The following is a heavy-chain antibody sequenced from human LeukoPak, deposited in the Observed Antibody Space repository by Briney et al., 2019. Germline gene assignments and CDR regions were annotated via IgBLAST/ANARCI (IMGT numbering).Heavy chain of an antibody. CDR1: GGSISSGGYS. D-gene: IGHD1-26*01. CDR3: ARGQVGAAYSF. Sequence: SETLSLTCAVSGGSISSGGYSWSWIRQPPGKGLEWIGYIYYSGSTYYNPSLKSRVTISVDRSKNQFSLKLSSVTAADTAVYYCARGQVGAAYSFWGQGTLVTVSS. V-gene: IGHV4-30-2*01. CDR2: IYYSGST. J-gene: IGHJ4*02.